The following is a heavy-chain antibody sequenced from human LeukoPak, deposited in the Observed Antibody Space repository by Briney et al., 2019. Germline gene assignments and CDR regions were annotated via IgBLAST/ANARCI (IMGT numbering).Heavy chain of an antibody. Sequence: GASVKVSCKASGHTFTSNYLHWVRQGPGQGLEWMAIIKPSDGSILYAQKFQGRITVTRDTSTSSVYMELSSLRSEDTAVYYCAREGVDDSYGMDVWGQGTTVTVFS. V-gene: IGHV1-46*01. CDR2: IKPSDGSI. CDR3: AREGVDDSYGMDV. J-gene: IGHJ6*02. CDR1: GHTFTSNY. D-gene: IGHD3-3*01.